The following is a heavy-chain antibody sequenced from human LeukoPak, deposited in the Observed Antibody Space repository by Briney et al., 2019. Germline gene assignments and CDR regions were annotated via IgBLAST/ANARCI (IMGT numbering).Heavy chain of an antibody. CDR3: ARDCSVAVAGTKGVLSY. D-gene: IGHD6-19*01. CDR1: GYTFTGYY. Sequence: ASVKVSCKASGYTFTGYYMHWVRQAPGQGLEWMGRINHNSGGANYAQKFQGRVTMTRDTSISTAYMELSRLRSDDTAVYYCARDCSVAVAGTKGVLSYWGQGTLVTVSS. CDR2: INHNSGGA. J-gene: IGHJ4*02. V-gene: IGHV1-2*06.